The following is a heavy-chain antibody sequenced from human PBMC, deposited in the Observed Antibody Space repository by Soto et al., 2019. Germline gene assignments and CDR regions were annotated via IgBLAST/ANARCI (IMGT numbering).Heavy chain of an antibody. CDR2: INGDGSVT. CDR1: GVTFSTYA. V-gene: IGHV3-74*01. J-gene: IGHJ4*02. CDR3: ARGGVTAARDY. D-gene: IGHD6-25*01. Sequence: GGSLRLSCAASGVTFSTYAMAWVRQAPGKGLVWVSYINGDGSVTNYADSVKGRFTISRDNAKNTLYLQVNSLRAEDTAVYYCARGGVTAARDYWGQGTLVTVSS.